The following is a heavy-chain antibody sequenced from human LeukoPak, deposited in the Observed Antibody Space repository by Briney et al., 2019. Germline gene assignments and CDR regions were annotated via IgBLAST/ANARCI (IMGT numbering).Heavy chain of an antibody. CDR2: ISGSGGST. J-gene: IGHJ5*02. CDR1: GFTFSSYA. Sequence: PGGSLRLSCAASGFTFSSYAMSWVPQAPGKGLEWVSAISGSGGSTYYADSVKGRFTISRDNSKNTLYLQMNSLRAEDTAVYYCAKALEVVAGTDWFDPWGQGTLVTVSS. D-gene: IGHD6-19*01. CDR3: AKALEVVAGTDWFDP. V-gene: IGHV3-23*01.